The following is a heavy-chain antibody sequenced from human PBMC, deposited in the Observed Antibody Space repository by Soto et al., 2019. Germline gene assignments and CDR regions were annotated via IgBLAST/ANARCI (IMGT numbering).Heavy chain of an antibody. V-gene: IGHV3-23*01. D-gene: IGHD3-16*01. CDR3: AKDLGFSAPTAFDF. CDR2: IVAATGTT. J-gene: IGHJ4*02. CDR1: GFTFSAYV. Sequence: GGSLRLSCAASGFTFSAYVLNWVRQAPGKGLEWVSGIVAATGTTYYTDSVKGRFAISRDNSRNTLYLQMSILRAEDTAVYYCAKDLGFSAPTAFDFWGQGTLVTVSS.